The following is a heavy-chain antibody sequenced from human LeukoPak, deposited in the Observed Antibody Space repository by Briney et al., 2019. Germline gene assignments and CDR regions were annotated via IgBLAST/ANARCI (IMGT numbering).Heavy chain of an antibody. J-gene: IGHJ4*02. CDR2: IYYAEST. CDR1: GGSISSYF. Sequence: PSETLSLTCTVSGGSISSYFWSWIRHPPGKGLEGIVYIYYAESTNYHPSLKSRVTISLHTTRYLFTLKLSSVSAAVTVVEYCARHMAGAARQFDYWGQGTLVTVSS. D-gene: IGHD6-6*01. V-gene: IGHV4-59*08. CDR3: ARHMAGAARQFDY.